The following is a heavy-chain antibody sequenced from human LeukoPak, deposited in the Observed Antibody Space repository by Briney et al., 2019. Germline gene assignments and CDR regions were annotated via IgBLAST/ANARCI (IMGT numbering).Heavy chain of an antibody. D-gene: IGHD1-26*01. CDR2: IYYSGST. CDR1: GGSMSSYY. CDR3: ARDTLLDGSRQWDYFDY. V-gene: IGHV4-59*01. J-gene: IGHJ4*02. Sequence: PSEALSLTCTVSGGSMSSYYWSWIRQPPGKGLEWIGYIYYSGSTNYNPSLKSRVTISVDTSKNQFSLKLSSVTAADTAVYYCARDTLLDGSRQWDYFDYWGQGTLVTVSS.